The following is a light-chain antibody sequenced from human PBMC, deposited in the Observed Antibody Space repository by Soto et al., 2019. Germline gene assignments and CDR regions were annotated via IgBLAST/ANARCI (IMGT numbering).Light chain of an antibody. V-gene: IGLV2-11*01. CDR3: CSDAGAYTPVV. J-gene: IGLJ2*01. CDR1: ISDVGCYNY. CDR2: DVS. Sequence: QSALTQPRSVSGSPGQSGTISCAGTISDVGCYNYVSWYQQYPGKAHKLIISDVSKRPTGVPDRFSGYKSGNTASLSISVLHAEDEADYSFCSDAGAYTPVVLGRGTNLSFL.